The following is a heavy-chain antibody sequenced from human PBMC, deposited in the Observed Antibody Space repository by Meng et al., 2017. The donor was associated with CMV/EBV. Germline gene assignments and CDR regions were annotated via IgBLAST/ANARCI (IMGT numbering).Heavy chain of an antibody. CDR1: GFTFSSYA. J-gene: IGHJ3*02. D-gene: IGHD3-22*01. Sequence: GESLMISCAASGFTFSSYAMHWVRQAPGKGLEWVAVISYDGSNKYYADSVKGRFTISRDNSKNTLYLQMNSLRAEDTAVYYCARTYYYDSSGYYYEDDAFDIWGQGTMVTVSS. V-gene: IGHV3-30*04. CDR3: ARTYYYDSSGYYYEDDAFDI. CDR2: ISYDGSNK.